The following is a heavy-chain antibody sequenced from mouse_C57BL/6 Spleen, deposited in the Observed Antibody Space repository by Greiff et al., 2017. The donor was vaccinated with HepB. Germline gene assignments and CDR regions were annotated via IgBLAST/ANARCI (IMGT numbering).Heavy chain of an antibody. V-gene: IGHV3-6*01. CDR1: GYSITSGYY. CDR3: ARKGDYGYFDY. Sequence: EVQLQQSGPGLAKPSQSLSLTCSVTGYSITSGYYWNWIRQFPGNKLEWMGYISYDGSNNYNPSLKNRISITRDTSKNQFFLKLNSVTTEDTATYYCARKGDYGYFDYWGQGTTLTVSS. J-gene: IGHJ2*01. D-gene: IGHD2-4*01. CDR2: ISYDGSN.